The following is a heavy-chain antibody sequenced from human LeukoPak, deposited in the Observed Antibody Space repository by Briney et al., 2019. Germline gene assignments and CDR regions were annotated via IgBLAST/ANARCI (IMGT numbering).Heavy chain of an antibody. Sequence: GGSLRLSCAASGFTFSGYYMTWIRQAPGKGLEWVSYISSSGAHTDYANSLKGRFTISRDNAKNSLYLQMNSLRPEDTALYYCARDSSYFDTSGYFTPLDHWGQGTLVAVSS. D-gene: IGHD3-22*01. CDR3: ARDSSYFDTSGYFTPLDH. J-gene: IGHJ4*02. CDR2: ISSSGAHT. CDR1: GFTFSGYY. V-gene: IGHV3-11*06.